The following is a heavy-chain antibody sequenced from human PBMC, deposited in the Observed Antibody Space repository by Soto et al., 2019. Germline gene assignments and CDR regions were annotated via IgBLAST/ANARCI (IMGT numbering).Heavy chain of an antibody. Sequence: QVQLVQSGAEERKPGASVKVSCKASGYIFSDYAFHWVRQAPGQRPEWVGWINAGNGNTKYLQKLKGRVTITSDTSASTAYMELSGLRSEDTAVYYWAKAGYDTSPFIDYWGQGTLVTVSS. CDR1: GYIFSDYA. D-gene: IGHD3-22*01. CDR3: AKAGYDTSPFIDY. V-gene: IGHV1-3*05. J-gene: IGHJ4*02. CDR2: INAGNGNT.